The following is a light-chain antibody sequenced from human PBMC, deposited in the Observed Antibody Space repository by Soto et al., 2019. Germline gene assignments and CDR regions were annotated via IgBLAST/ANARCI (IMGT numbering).Light chain of an antibody. CDR1: QSITNY. CDR3: QQSYSIPYT. CDR2: AAS. V-gene: IGKV1-39*01. Sequence: DIKMTQSPSSLSASVGDRVTITCRTSQSITNYLNWYQQKPGKAPKFLIYAASNLQSGVPSRFSGSGSGTDFTLTISSLQPEDFATYYCQQSYSIPYTFGQGTKLEIK. J-gene: IGKJ2*01.